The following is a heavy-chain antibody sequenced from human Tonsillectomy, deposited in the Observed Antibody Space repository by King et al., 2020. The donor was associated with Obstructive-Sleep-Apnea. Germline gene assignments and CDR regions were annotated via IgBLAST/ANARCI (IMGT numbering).Heavy chain of an antibody. D-gene: IGHD4-23*01. V-gene: IGHV3-66*01. CDR1: GFIVSSTY. Sequence: EVQLVESGGGLVQPGGSLRLSCAASGFIVSSTYMTWVRQAPGKGLEWVSLIFTGGTTYNAESVKDRFTVSRENSKNTLYLQMNNRRVEDTALYYCVRSFYYGGNSGAPDYWGQGTLVTVSS. J-gene: IGHJ4*02. CDR2: IFTGGTT. CDR3: VRSFYYGGNSGAPDY.